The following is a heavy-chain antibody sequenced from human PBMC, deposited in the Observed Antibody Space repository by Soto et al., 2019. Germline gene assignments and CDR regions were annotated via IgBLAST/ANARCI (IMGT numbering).Heavy chain of an antibody. CDR2: ISYDGSNK. J-gene: IGHJ4*02. D-gene: IGHD1-26*01. CDR1: GFTFSSYG. CDR3: AKDRRWVGATDGCY. V-gene: IGHV3-30*18. Sequence: QVQLVESGGGVVQPGRSLRLSCAASGFTFSSYGMHWVRQAPGTGLEWVAVISYDGSNKYYADSVKGRFTISRDNSKNTLYLQMNSLRAEDTAVYYCAKDRRWVGATDGCYWGQGTLVTVSS.